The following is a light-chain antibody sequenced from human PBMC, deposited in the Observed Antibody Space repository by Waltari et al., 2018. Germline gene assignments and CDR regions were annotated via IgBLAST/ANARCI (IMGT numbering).Light chain of an antibody. J-gene: IGKJ2*01. CDR2: EAA. Sequence: DIQIPHSPSSLSASVGDRVTITSQASQDISNYLNWYQQKPGKPPQLLIYEAANLETGVPSRFSGRGAGTDFTFTISSMQPEDIATYYCQQYDNLPPDTFCQGTKLEIK. CDR3: QQYDNLPPDT. CDR1: QDISNY. V-gene: IGKV1-33*01.